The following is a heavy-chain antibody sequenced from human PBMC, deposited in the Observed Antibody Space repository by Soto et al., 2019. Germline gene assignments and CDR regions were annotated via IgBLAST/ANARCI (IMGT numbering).Heavy chain of an antibody. CDR1: GYTFTSYG. Sequence: GASVKVSCKASGYTFTSYGISWVRQAPGQGLEWMGWISAYNGNTNYAQKLQGRVTMTTDTSTSTAYMELRSLRSDDTAVYYCARAYCGGDCYRGYFDLWGRVSLVTVSS. CDR3: ARAYCGGDCYRGYFDL. D-gene: IGHD2-21*02. V-gene: IGHV1-18*04. CDR2: ISAYNGNT. J-gene: IGHJ2*01.